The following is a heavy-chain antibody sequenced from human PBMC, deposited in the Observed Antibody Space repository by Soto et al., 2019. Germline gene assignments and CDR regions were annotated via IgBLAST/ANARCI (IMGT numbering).Heavy chain of an antibody. V-gene: IGHV3-53*02. J-gene: IGHJ4*02. CDR3: ARGQQVSTIRGVQGFDY. D-gene: IGHD3-10*01. CDR2: LSSGGTS. Sequence: EVQLVETGGGLIQPGGSLRLSCAASGFSISSNYMTWVRQAPGKGLEWVSLLSSGGTSYYADSVKGRFTISGDNSKNTLFLQMNRLKTEDTAVYYCARGQQVSTIRGVQGFDYWGQGTLVTVSS. CDR1: GFSISSNY.